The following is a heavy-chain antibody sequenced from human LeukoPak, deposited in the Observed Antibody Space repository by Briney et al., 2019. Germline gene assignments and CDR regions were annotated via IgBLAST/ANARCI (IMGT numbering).Heavy chain of an antibody. Sequence: SETLSLTCTVYGGSFSAYYWSWIRQPPGKGLEWIGEINHSGDTNYSPSLKSRVTISVDTSKNQFSLKLSSVTAADTAVYYCARYGSSYYFDYWGQGTLVTVSS. J-gene: IGHJ4*02. D-gene: IGHD6-13*01. CDR1: GGSFSAYY. CDR2: INHSGDT. CDR3: ARYGSSYYFDY. V-gene: IGHV4-34*01.